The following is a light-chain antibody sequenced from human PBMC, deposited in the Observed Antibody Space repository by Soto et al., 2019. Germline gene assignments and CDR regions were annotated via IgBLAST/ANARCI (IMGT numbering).Light chain of an antibody. CDR1: QSVSSY. V-gene: IGKV3-11*01. CDR3: QQRSNCFT. Sequence: EIGLTQSPATLSLSPGERATLSCRASQSVSSYLAWYQQKPGQAPRLLIYDASNRAAGIPARFSGSGSGTDFTLTISSLEPDDFAVDYYQQRSNCFTFGGGTNVDIK. CDR2: DAS. J-gene: IGKJ4*01.